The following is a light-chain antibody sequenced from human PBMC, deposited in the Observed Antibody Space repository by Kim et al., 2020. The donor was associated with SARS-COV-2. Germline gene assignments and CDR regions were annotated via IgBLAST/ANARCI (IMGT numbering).Light chain of an antibody. CDR1: QSISSW. CDR3: QQYHSYPVT. J-gene: IGKJ4*01. CDR2: KSS. V-gene: IGKV1-5*03. Sequence: GDRVTITCRASQSISSWLAWYQQKPGKAPKLLIYKSSTLQSGVPSRFGGSESGTEFTLTISSLQPDDFATYYCQQYHSYPVTFGGGTKVDIK.